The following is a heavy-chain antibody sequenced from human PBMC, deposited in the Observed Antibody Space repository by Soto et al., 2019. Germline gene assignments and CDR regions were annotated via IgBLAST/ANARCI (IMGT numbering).Heavy chain of an antibody. CDR3: ATQGMVAAT. CDR2: ISSSSSTI. J-gene: IGHJ5*02. CDR1: GFTFSSYS. V-gene: IGHV3-48*01. Sequence: GGSLRLSCAASGFTFSSYSMNWVRQAPGKGLEWVSYISSSSSTIYYADSVKGRFTISRDNSKNTLYLQMNSLRAEDTAVYYCATQGMVAATWGQGTLVTVSS. D-gene: IGHD2-15*01.